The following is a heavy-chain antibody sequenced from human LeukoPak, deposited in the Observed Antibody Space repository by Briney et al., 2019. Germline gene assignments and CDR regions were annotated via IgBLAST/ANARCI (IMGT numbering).Heavy chain of an antibody. Sequence: PSETLSLTCTVSGYSISSGYYWGWIRQPPGKGLEWIGSIYHSGSTYYNPSLKSRVTISVDTSKNQFSLKLSSVTAADTAVYYCATLGYCSSTSCYGNWYYYMDVWGKGTTVTVSS. D-gene: IGHD2-2*01. CDR1: GYSISSGYY. J-gene: IGHJ6*03. CDR2: IYHSGST. V-gene: IGHV4-38-2*02. CDR3: ATLGYCSSTSCYGNWYYYMDV.